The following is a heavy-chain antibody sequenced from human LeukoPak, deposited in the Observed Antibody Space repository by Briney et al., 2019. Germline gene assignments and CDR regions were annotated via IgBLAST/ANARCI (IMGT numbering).Heavy chain of an antibody. D-gene: IGHD3-22*01. V-gene: IGHV1-18*01. J-gene: IGHJ4*02. CDR2: ISTYNGNT. CDR1: GYNFNSYC. CDR3: ARGGDSSGLNRFAY. Sequence: ASVKVDCKASGYNFNSYCISWVRQAPGQGLEWMGWISTYNGNTNYAQKLQGRVTMTRDTSTSTAYMELRSLRSDDTAVYYCARGGDSSGLNRFAYWGQGTLVTVSS.